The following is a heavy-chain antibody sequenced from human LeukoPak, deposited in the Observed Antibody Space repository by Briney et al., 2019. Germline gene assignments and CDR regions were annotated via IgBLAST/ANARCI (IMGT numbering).Heavy chain of an antibody. J-gene: IGHJ4*02. CDR1: GYSFTSYW. D-gene: IGHD3-9*01. V-gene: IGHV5-51*01. Sequence: GESLKISCNGSGYSFTSYWIGWVRQMPGKGLEWMGIIYPGDSDTRYSPSFQGQVTISANETISTAHLQWISLKASDTAMYYCARQGGYVGWLLFFDYWGQGTLVTVSS. CDR2: IYPGDSDT. CDR3: ARQGGYVGWLLFFDY.